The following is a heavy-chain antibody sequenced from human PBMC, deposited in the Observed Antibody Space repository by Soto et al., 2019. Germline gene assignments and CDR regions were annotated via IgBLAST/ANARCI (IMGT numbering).Heavy chain of an antibody. V-gene: IGHV3-30-3*01. CDR2: ISYDETNK. Sequence: GGSLRLSCAASGFTFSDHYMDWVRQAPGKGLEWVAFISYDETNKYYSDSVKGRFTISRDNSRNTLYLQMSSLRAEDTAVYYCARDSSGMDVWGQGTTVTVSS. CDR3: ARDSSGMDV. J-gene: IGHJ6*02. CDR1: GFTFSDHY.